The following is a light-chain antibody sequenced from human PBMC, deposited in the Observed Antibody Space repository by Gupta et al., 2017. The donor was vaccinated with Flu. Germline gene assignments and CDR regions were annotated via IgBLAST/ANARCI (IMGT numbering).Light chain of an antibody. CDR1: GLRNYY. CDR3: NSRDINGDHVV. Sequence: SSELTQDPAVSVALGQTVTITCQGDGLRNYYASWHQQKPGQAPLLVMYGENTRPSGIPDRFSGSSSGDTASLTITGAQAGDEADYYCNSRDINGDHVVFGGGTKVTVL. V-gene: IGLV3-19*01. CDR2: GEN. J-gene: IGLJ3*02.